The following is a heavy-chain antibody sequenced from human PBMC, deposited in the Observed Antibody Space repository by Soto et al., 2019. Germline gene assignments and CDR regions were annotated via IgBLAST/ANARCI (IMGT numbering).Heavy chain of an antibody. CDR1: GDSISRGGYY. J-gene: IGHJ5*02. CDR2: IYHSGST. Sequence: QVQLQESGPGLVKPSQTLSLTCTVSGDSISRGGYYWNWIRQHPRKGLEWIGYIYHSGSTNYNPSLKSRVTISVDTSKNQLSLELSGVTAADTAIYYCARDGAGAYGLGWFDPWGQGILVTVSS. V-gene: IGHV4-31*03. CDR3: ARDGAGAYGLGWFDP. D-gene: IGHD2-21*01.